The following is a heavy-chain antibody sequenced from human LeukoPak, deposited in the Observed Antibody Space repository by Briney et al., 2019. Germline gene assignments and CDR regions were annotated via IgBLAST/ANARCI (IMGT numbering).Heavy chain of an antibody. CDR1: GFTFSTYA. V-gene: IGHV3-64*01. CDR3: ARNLGLWDY. Sequence: GGSLRLSCAASGFTFSTYAMHWVRQAPGKGLEYVSAISKNGDSTYYANSVKGRFTISRDNSRNTLYLQMGSLRAEDMAVYYCARNLGLWDYWGQGTLVTVSS. J-gene: IGHJ4*02. D-gene: IGHD3-16*01. CDR2: ISKNGDST.